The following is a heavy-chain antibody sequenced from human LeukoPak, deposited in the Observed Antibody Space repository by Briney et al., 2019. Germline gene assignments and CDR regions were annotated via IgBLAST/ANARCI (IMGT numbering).Heavy chain of an antibody. CDR2: ISSGSSFM. Sequence: GECLRLSCAASGFTFSSYSMNWVRQAPGKGLEWVSSISSGSSFMYYADSGKGRFTISRDNAKNSVFLQMNSLRAEDTAVYYCTRDPDMDVWGKGTTVTVS. CDR1: GFTFSSYS. CDR3: TRDPDMDV. V-gene: IGHV3-21*01. J-gene: IGHJ6*03.